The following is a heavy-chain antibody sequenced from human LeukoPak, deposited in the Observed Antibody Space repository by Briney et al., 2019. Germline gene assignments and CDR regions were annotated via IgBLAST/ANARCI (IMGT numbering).Heavy chain of an antibody. J-gene: IGHJ6*03. V-gene: IGHV3-7*01. D-gene: IGHD3-3*01. CDR3: ARAFGDFWSGYYPSYYNYYMDV. Sequence: GSLRLSCAASGSTFTSYWMTWVRQAPGKGLEWVANIKQDGSERYYADSVKGRFTISRDNAKNSLYLQMNSLRAEDTAVYHCARAFGDFWSGYYPSYYNYYMDVWGKGTTVTVSS. CDR2: IKQDGSER. CDR1: GSTFTSYW.